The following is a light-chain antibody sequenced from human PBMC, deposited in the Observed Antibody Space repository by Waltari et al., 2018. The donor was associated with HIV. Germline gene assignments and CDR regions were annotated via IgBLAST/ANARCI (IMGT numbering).Light chain of an antibody. Sequence: QSAPPPPPSASGSAGKSVTLPCTASTSDIGTYAFVSCYQQHPGKAPKLVISEVTKRPSGVSDRFSGSKSGNTAFLTVSGLQAEDEADYYCSSFANRDGFYVLFGGGTRLTVL. V-gene: IGLV2-8*01. CDR1: TSDIGTYAF. J-gene: IGLJ2*01. CDR2: EVT. CDR3: SSFANRDGFYVL.